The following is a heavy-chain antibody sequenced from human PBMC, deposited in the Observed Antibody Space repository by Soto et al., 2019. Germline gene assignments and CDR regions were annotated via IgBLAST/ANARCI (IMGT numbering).Heavy chain of an antibody. CDR2: INSDWSST. CDR1: GFTFSSYW. J-gene: IGHJ3*02. V-gene: IGHV3-74*01. D-gene: IGHD2-15*01. CDR3: ARPRAWSDSVEDAFDI. Sequence: GGSLRLSCAASGFTFSSYWMHWVRQAPGKGLVWVSRINSDWSSTSYADSVKGRFTISRDNAKNTLYLQMNSLRAEDTAVYYCARPRAWSDSVEDAFDIWGQETMVTVSS.